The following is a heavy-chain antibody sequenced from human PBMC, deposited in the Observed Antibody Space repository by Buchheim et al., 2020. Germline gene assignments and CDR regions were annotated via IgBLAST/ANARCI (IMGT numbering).Heavy chain of an antibody. J-gene: IGHJ6*02. Sequence: QVQLVESGGGVVQPGRSLRLSCAASGFTFSSYGMHWVRQAPGKGLEWEAVISYDGSNKYYADSVKGRFTISRDNSKNTLYLQMNSLRAEDTAVYYCAKADSGSWYRSPLEYYYYCGMDVWGQGTT. CDR3: AKADSGSWYRSPLEYYYYCGMDV. CDR1: GFTFSSYG. D-gene: IGHD6-13*01. V-gene: IGHV3-30*18. CDR2: ISYDGSNK.